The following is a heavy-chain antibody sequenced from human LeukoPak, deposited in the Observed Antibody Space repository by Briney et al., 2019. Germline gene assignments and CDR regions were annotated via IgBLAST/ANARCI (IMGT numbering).Heavy chain of an antibody. CDR1: GYTLTELS. V-gene: IGHV1-24*01. CDR2: FDPEDGET. J-gene: IGHJ5*02. D-gene: IGHD2-2*01. CDR3: ARAPAAQPPDGWFDP. Sequence: ASVKVSCKVSGYTLTELSMHWVRQAPGKGLEWMGGFDPEDGETIYAQKFQGRVTMTEDTSTDTAYMELSSLRSEDTAVYYCARAPAAQPPDGWFDPWGQGTLVTVSS.